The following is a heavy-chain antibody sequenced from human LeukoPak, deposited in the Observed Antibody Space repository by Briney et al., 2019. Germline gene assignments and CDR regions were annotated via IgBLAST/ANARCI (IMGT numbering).Heavy chain of an antibody. CDR1: GFTFSDFA. J-gene: IGHJ4*02. D-gene: IGHD4-17*01. CDR2: IGESVDSI. CDR3: ARPEGDYVFDY. Sequence: GGSRRLSCAASGFTFSDFAMTWVRQAPGKGLEWVSIIGESVDSIYYADSVRGRFTISRDTSKNTLYLQMRSLRVEDTALYYCARPEGDYVFDYWGQGALVTVSS. V-gene: IGHV3-23*01.